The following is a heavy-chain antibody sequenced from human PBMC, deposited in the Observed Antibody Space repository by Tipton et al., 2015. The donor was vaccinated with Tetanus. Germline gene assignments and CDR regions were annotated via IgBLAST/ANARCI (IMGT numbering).Heavy chain of an antibody. D-gene: IGHD6-19*01. Sequence: SLRLSCAAFRFTFSHYSMTWVRQAPGKGLEWVSSISDSTDYIYYADSVKGRFTISRDNARNSLYLQMNSLRAEDTAMYYCARWTTYGSGWYIDDWGHGTLVTVSS. CDR3: ARWTTYGSGWYIDD. CDR1: RFTFSHYS. CDR2: ISDSTDYI. V-gene: IGHV3-21*01. J-gene: IGHJ4*01.